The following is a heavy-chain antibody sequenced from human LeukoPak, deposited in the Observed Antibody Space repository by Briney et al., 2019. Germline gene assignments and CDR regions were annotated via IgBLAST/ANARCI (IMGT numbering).Heavy chain of an antibody. CDR3: VGGGSGWF. CDR2: IKHDGSDK. V-gene: IGHV3-7*04. D-gene: IGHD6-19*01. CDR1: GFSFSRDW. Sequence: GGSLRLSCAASGFSFSRDWMYWVRQAPGKGLEWVANIKHDGSDKYYVDSVKGRFINSRDNAKNLLFLQINSLRAGDTAVYYGVGGGSGWFWGQGTLVTVSS. J-gene: IGHJ4*02.